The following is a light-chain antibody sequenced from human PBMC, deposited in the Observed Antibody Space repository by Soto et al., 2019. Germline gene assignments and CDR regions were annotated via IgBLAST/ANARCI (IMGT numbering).Light chain of an antibody. CDR3: CSYAGSGTDNYV. CDR1: SSDVGGYNY. Sequence: QSVLTQPPSASGSPGQSVAISCTGTSSDVGGYNYVSWYQQHPGKAPKLMIYEVSNRPSGVSNRFSGSKSGNTAFLTISGLQAEDEADYYCCSYAGSGTDNYVFGSGTKLTVL. V-gene: IGLV2-14*01. CDR2: EVS. J-gene: IGLJ1*01.